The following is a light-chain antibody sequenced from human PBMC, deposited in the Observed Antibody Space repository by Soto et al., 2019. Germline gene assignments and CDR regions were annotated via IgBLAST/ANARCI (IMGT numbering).Light chain of an antibody. CDR1: SSNIGAGHD. Sequence: QSVLTQPPSVSEAPGQRVTISCTGSSSNIGAGHDIHWYQQLPGTAPKLLIYDNNNRPSGVPDRFTNSKSGTSASLAITGLQAEDEADYYCQSYDRSLSAYVFGTGTKVTVL. J-gene: IGLJ1*01. CDR3: QSYDRSLSAYV. V-gene: IGLV1-40*01. CDR2: DNN.